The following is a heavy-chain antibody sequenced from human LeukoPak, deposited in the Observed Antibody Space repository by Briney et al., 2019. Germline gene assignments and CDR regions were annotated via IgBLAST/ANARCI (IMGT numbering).Heavy chain of an antibody. CDR1: GFTVSSYA. Sequence: GGTLRLSCAASGFTVSSYAMSWVRQAPGKGLEWVSAISGSGSSTYYTGSVKGRFSISRDNSKNSLYLQMNSLRAEDTAMYYCARETPDSSGWDWGQGTLVTVSS. CDR3: ARETPDSSGWD. V-gene: IGHV3-23*01. J-gene: IGHJ4*02. D-gene: IGHD6-19*01. CDR2: ISGSGSST.